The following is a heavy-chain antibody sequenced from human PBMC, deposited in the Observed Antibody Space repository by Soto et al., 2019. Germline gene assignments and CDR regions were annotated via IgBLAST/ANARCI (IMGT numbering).Heavy chain of an antibody. CDR2: INHSGST. V-gene: IGHV4-34*01. CDR3: ARVTAAAATAYFDY. D-gene: IGHD6-13*01. J-gene: IGHJ4*02. Sequence: KTSETLSLTCAVYGGSFSGYYWSWIRQPPGKGLEWIGEINHSGSTNYNPSLKSRVTISVDTSKNQFSLKLSSVTAADTAVYYCARVTAAAATAYFDYWGQGTLVTVSS. CDR1: GGSFSGYY.